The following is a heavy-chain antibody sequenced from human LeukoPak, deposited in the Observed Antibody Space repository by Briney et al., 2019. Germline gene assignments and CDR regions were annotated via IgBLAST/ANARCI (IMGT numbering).Heavy chain of an antibody. CDR2: IYTSGST. D-gene: IGHD3-10*01. Sequence: SQTLSLTCTVSGGSISSGSYYWSWIRQPAGKGLEWFGRIYTSGSTNYNPSLKSRVTISVDTSKNQFSLKLSSVTAADTAVYYCARVVIMVRGVIAYDAFDIWGQGTMVTVSS. V-gene: IGHV4-61*02. CDR3: ARVVIMVRGVIAYDAFDI. J-gene: IGHJ3*02. CDR1: GGSISSGSYY.